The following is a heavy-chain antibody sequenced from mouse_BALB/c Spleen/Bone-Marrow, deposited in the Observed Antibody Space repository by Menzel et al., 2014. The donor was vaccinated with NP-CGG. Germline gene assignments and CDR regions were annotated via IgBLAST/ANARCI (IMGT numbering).Heavy chain of an antibody. CDR3: TRKLPAMDY. V-gene: IGHV1-5*01. J-gene: IGHJ4*01. CDR2: IYPGNNDT. CDR1: GYSFTTFW. D-gene: IGHD1-1*01. Sequence: VQLQQSGTVLARPGASVKMSCKASGYSFTTFWMHWVKQRPGQGLEWIGAIYPGNNDTSYDQKFKGKAKLTAVTSANTAYMELSSLTNGDSAVYYCTRKLPAMDYWGQGTSLTVSS.